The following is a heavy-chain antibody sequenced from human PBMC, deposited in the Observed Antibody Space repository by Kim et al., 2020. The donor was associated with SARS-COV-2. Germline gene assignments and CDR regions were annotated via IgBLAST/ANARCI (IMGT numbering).Heavy chain of an antibody. CDR2: ISSSSSYI. Sequence: GGSLRLSCAASGFTFSSYSTNWVRQAPGKGLEWVSSISSSSSYIYYADSVKGRFTISRDNAKNSLYLQMNSLRAEDTAVYYCARDGSEGYNWNDVCWFDPWGQGTLVTVSS. D-gene: IGHD1-20*01. CDR3: ARDGSEGYNWNDVCWFDP. CDR1: GFTFSSYS. V-gene: IGHV3-21*01. J-gene: IGHJ5*02.